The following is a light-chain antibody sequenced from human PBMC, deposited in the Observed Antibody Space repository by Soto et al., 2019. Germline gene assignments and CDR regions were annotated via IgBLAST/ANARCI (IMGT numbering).Light chain of an antibody. Sequence: QSVLTQPASVSGSPGQSITISCTGTSRDVGGYNYVSWYQHHPGKAPKVIIYDVSNRPSGVSNRFSGSKSGNTASLTISGLQAEDEADYYCSSYTTTTTLVVFGGGTKLTVL. CDR3: SSYTTTTTLVV. CDR2: DVS. J-gene: IGLJ2*01. V-gene: IGLV2-14*03. CDR1: SRDVGGYNY.